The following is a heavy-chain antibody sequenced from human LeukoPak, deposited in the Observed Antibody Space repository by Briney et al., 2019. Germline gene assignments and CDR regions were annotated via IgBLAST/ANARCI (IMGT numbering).Heavy chain of an antibody. CDR1: GVSVRSYC. Sequence: SETLSLTCTVSGVSVRSYCWSWIRQPPGKGLEWIAYIYYSGNTKYNPSLKSRATIFVDTSKNQFSLDLESVTAADTAVYYCARAKGDYWGQGTLVTVSS. J-gene: IGHJ4*02. CDR2: IYYSGNT. V-gene: IGHV4-59*02. CDR3: ARAKGDY.